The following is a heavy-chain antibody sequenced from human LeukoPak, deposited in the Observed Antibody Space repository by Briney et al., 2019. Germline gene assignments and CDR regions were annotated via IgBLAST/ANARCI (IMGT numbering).Heavy chain of an antibody. CDR3: ARDIGRTRDNAFDI. V-gene: IGHV1-69*13. CDR2: IIPIFGTA. Sequence: ASVKVSCKASGGTFSSYAISWVRQAPGQGLEWMGGIIPIFGTANYAQKFQGRVTITADESTSTAYMELSSLRSEDTAVYYCARDIGRTRDNAFDIWGQGTMVTVSS. D-gene: IGHD2-2*01. CDR1: GGTFSSYA. J-gene: IGHJ3*02.